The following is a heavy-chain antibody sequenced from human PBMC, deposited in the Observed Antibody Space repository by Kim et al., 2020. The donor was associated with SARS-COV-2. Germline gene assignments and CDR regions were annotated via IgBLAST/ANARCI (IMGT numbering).Heavy chain of an antibody. J-gene: IGHJ5*02. Sequence: GGSLRLSCAASGFTFSSYSMNWVRQAPGKGLEWVSSISSSSSYIYYADSVKGRFTISRDNAKNSLYLQMNSLRAEDTAVYYCARAKLIGYCSSTSCAGGRGFDPWGQGTLVTVSS. D-gene: IGHD2-2*01. V-gene: IGHV3-21*01. CDR3: ARAKLIGYCSSTSCAGGRGFDP. CDR2: ISSSSSYI. CDR1: GFTFSSYS.